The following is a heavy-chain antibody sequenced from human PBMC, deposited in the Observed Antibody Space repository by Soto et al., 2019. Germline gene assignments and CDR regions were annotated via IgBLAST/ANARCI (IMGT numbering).Heavy chain of an antibody. D-gene: IGHD6-19*01. CDR2: INAGNGNT. Sequence: ASVKVSCKASGYTFTSYAMHWVRQAPGRRLEWMGWINAGNGNTKYSQKFQGRVTITRDTSASTAYMELSSLRSEDTAVYYCARGRVQWLVRLRYYYGMDVWGQGTTVTVSS. J-gene: IGHJ6*02. V-gene: IGHV1-3*01. CDR1: GYTFTSYA. CDR3: ARGRVQWLVRLRYYYGMDV.